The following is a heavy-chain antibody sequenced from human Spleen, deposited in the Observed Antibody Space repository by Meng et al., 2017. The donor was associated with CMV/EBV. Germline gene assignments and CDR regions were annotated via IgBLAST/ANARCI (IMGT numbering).Heavy chain of an antibody. V-gene: IGHV3-30*02. J-gene: IGHJ4*02. D-gene: IGHD6-19*01. CDR2: IRYDGSHD. CDR3: AKGGPQWLVESYFDY. Sequence: GGSLRLSXXASGFTFSSYAMHWVRQAPGKGLEWVTFIRYDGSHDYYADSVKGRFTISRDSSKNTLYLQMNRLRVEDTALYYCAKGGPQWLVESYFDYWGQGTLVTVSS. CDR1: GFTFSSYA.